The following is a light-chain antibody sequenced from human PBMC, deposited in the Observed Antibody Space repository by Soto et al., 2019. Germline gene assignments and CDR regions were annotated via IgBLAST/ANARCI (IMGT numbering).Light chain of an antibody. J-gene: IGKJ1*01. CDR3: LQYYGYPQT. CDR1: QSISSW. Sequence: DIQMTQSPSTLSASVGDRVTITCRASQSISSWLAWYQQKPGKAPKLLIYDASSLESGVPSRFSGSGSGTEFTLTISSLQPDDFASYYCLQYYGYPQTFGQGTKVDIK. CDR2: DAS. V-gene: IGKV1-5*01.